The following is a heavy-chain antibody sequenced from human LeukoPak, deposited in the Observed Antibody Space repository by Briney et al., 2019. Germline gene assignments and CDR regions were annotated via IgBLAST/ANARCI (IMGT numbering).Heavy chain of an antibody. CDR3: ARGGYSYGPGSLAY. Sequence: GGSLRLSCAASGFTFSSYAMHWVRQAPGKGLEYVPAISGNGGSTYYANSVKGRFTISRDNSKNTLYLQMGSLRAEDMAVYYCARGGYSYGPGSLAYWGQGTLVTVSS. CDR2: ISGNGGST. V-gene: IGHV3-64*01. CDR1: GFTFSSYA. J-gene: IGHJ4*02. D-gene: IGHD5-18*01.